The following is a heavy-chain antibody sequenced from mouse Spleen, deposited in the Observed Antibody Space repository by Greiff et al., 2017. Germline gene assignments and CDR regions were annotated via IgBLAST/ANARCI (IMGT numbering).Heavy chain of an antibody. CDR1: GFTFSSYA. Sequence: EVHLVESGGGLVKPGGSLKLSCAASGFTFSSYAMSWVRQTPEKRLEWVATISSGGSYTYYPDSVKGRFTISRDNAKNTLYLQMSSLRSEDTAMYYCARQATARASFDYWGQGTTLTVSS. D-gene: IGHD1-2*01. V-gene: IGHV5-9-3*01. J-gene: IGHJ2*01. CDR3: ARQATARASFDY. CDR2: ISSGGSYT.